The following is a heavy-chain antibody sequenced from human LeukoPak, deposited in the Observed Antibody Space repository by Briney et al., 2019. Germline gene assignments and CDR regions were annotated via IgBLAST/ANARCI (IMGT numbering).Heavy chain of an antibody. V-gene: IGHV3-30-3*01. Sequence: PGGSLRLSCAASGFTFSSYAMHWVRQAPGKGLEWVAVISYDGSNKYYADSVKGRFTISRDNSKNTLYLQMNSLRAEDTAVYYCARGGGIAAAGTNLDYWGQGTLVTVSS. CDR3: ARGGGIAAAGTNLDY. CDR1: GFTFSSYA. CDR2: ISYDGSNK. J-gene: IGHJ4*02. D-gene: IGHD6-13*01.